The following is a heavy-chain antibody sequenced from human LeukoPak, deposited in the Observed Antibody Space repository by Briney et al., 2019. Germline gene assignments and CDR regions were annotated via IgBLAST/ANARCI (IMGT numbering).Heavy chain of an antibody. J-gene: IGHJ5*02. CDR3: ASTTGTTGGGLGA. D-gene: IGHD1-7*01. CDR1: GGSISSYY. CDR2: IYYSGST. Sequence: SETLSLTCTVSGGSISSYYWSWIRQPPGKGLEWIGYIYYSGSTNYNPSLTSRVTISVDTSKNQFSLKLSSVTAADTAVYYCASTTGTTGGGLGAWGQGTLVTVSS. V-gene: IGHV4-59*01.